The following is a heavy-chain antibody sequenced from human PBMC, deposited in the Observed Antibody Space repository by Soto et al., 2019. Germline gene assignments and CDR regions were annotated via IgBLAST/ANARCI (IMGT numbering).Heavy chain of an antibody. CDR2: FDPEDGET. J-gene: IGHJ4*02. V-gene: IGHV1-24*01. CDR3: ATRAPTYYYGSGSYYTFDY. CDR1: GYTLTELS. Sequence: ASVKVSCKVSGYTLTELSMHWVRQAPGKGLEWMGGFDPEDGETIYAQKFQGRVTMTEDTSTDTAYMELSSLRSEDTAVYYCATRAPTYYYGSGSYYTFDYWGQGTLVTVSS. D-gene: IGHD3-10*01.